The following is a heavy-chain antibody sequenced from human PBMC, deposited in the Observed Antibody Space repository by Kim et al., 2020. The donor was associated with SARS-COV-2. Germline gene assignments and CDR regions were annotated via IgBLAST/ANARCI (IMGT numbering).Heavy chain of an antibody. J-gene: IGHJ6*02. Sequence: GNTGNAQKYQGRVTMTRNTSISTAYMELSSLRSEDTAVYYCARGPWGMDVWGQGTTVTVSS. CDR2: GNT. V-gene: IGHV1-8*01. CDR3: ARGPWGMDV.